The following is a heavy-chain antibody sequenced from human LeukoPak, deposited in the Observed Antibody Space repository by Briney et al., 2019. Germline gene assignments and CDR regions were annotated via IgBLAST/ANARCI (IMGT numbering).Heavy chain of an antibody. V-gene: IGHV3-30*03. Sequence: GGSLRLSCAASGFTFSRYGMHWVRQAPGKGLEWVAVISYDGNNKYYADSVKGRFTISRDNSKNTLYLQTNSLRAEDTAVYYCARSSSWDLTYYFDYWGQGTLVTVSS. D-gene: IGHD1-26*01. CDR1: GFTFSRYG. CDR2: ISYDGNNK. J-gene: IGHJ4*02. CDR3: ARSSSWDLTYYFDY.